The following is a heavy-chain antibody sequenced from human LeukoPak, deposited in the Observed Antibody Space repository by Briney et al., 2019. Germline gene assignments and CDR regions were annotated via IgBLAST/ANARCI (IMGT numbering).Heavy chain of an antibody. D-gene: IGHD2-15*01. J-gene: IGHJ4*02. V-gene: IGHV3-30*18. CDR3: AKRAASLFDY. Sequence: GGSLRLSCAASGFTFSSYGMHWVRQAPGKGLEWVAVISYDGSNKYYADSVKGRFTISRDNSKNTLYLQMNSLRAEDTAVYYCAKRAASLFDYWGQGTLVTVSS. CDR1: GFTFSSYG. CDR2: ISYDGSNK.